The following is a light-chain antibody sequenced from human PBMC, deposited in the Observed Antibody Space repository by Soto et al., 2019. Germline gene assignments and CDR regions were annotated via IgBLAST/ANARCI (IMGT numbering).Light chain of an antibody. Sequence: QSALTQPASVSGSPGQSITISCTGTSSDVGGYDFVSWYQHHPGKVPKLMIFEVSKQPSGVSNRFSGSKSGNTASLTISGLQAEDEADYYCSSYTSTTLVFGGGTKLTVL. CDR2: EVS. CDR1: SSDVGGYDF. J-gene: IGLJ2*01. V-gene: IGLV2-14*01. CDR3: SSYTSTTLV.